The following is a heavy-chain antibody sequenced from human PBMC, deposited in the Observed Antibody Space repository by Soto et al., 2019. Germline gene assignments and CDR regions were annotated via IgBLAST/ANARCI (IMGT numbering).Heavy chain of an antibody. CDR1: GFTFSDYY. CDR3: ARLASLGHPYYFGMDV. Sequence: GGSLRLSCVASGFTFSDYYMTWIRQAPGKGLEWVSYISSNGVSMYYGDSVKGRFTISRDDAENSLHLQMNSLRAEDTAVYYCARLASLGHPYYFGMDVWGRGTTVTVSS. J-gene: IGHJ6*02. V-gene: IGHV3-11*01. CDR2: ISSNGVSM.